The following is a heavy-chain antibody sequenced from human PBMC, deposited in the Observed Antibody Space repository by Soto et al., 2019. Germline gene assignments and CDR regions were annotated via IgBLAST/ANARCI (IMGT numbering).Heavy chain of an antibody. J-gene: IGHJ4*02. D-gene: IGHD2-15*01. V-gene: IGHV3-23*01. CDR2: ISGSGGST. Sequence: GSLRLSCAFSGLTFSSYAMSCVRHGPGKGLEWVSTISGSGGSTYYADSVKGRFTISRDNSRDTLCLQMNNLRAEDTAVYYCAKGTVGSPLKQYYFEFWGQATRVIVSS. CDR3: AKGTVGSPLKQYYFEF. CDR1: GLTFSSYA.